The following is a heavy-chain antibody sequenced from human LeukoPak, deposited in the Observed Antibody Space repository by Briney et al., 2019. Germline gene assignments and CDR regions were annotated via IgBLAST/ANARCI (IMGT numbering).Heavy chain of an antibody. J-gene: IGHJ4*02. CDR1: GFTFSSYS. Sequence: PGGSLRLSCAASGFTFSSYSLNWVRQAPGKGLEWVSFISSSSITIYYADSVKGRFTISRDNAEKSLYLQMNSLRAEDTAVYYCARDRGGSYSAISYWGRGTLVTVSS. V-gene: IGHV3-48*04. CDR2: ISSSSITI. CDR3: ARDRGGSYSAISY. D-gene: IGHD2-15*01.